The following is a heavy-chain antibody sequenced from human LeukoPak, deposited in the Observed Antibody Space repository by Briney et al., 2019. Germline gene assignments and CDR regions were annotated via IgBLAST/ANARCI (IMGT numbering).Heavy chain of an antibody. J-gene: IGHJ6*03. V-gene: IGHV1-18*01. CDR3: ARGSYDFWSGYYSYYYMDV. D-gene: IGHD3-3*01. CDR2: ISAYNGNT. CDR1: GYTFTSYG. Sequence: ASVKVSCKASGYTFTSYGISWVRQAPGQGLEWMGWISAYNGNTNYAQKFQGRVTITTDESTSTAYMELSSLRSEDTAMYYCARGSYDFWSGYYSYYYMDVWDKGTTVTVSS.